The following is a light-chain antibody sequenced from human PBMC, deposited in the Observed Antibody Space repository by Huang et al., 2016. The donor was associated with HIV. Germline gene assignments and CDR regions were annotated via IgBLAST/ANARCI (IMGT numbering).Light chain of an antibody. Sequence: EIVLTQSPATLSLSPGERATLSCRASQSISSYLAWYQQKPGQAPRLLIYDASNGATGVPARFSGSGSGTYFTPSISSLEPEDFAVYYCQQRSNWPPEGTFGQGTKVEIK. J-gene: IGKJ1*01. V-gene: IGKV3-11*01. CDR3: QQRSNWPPEGT. CDR2: DAS. CDR1: QSISSY.